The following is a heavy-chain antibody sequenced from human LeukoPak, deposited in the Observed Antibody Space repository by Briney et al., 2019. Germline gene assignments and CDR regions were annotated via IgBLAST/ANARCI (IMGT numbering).Heavy chain of an antibody. Sequence: ASVKVSCKASGYTFTGYFMHWVRQAPGQGLEWMGWINPNSGDTNYSQKFQGRVTMTRDTSISTAYMELSRLRSDDTAVYYCARPKNSYDNRGMERWGQGTPVTV. CDR3: ARPKNSYDNRGMER. CDR2: INPNSGDT. D-gene: IGHD3-22*01. J-gene: IGHJ4*02. V-gene: IGHV1-2*02. CDR1: GYTFTGYF.